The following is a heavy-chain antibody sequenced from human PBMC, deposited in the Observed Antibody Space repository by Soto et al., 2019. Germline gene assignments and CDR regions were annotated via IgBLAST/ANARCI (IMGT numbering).Heavy chain of an antibody. V-gene: IGHV1-2*02. CDR3: ARNMAYYYGRGSGNGHGV. CDR1: AYTFTAYY. D-gene: IGHD3-10*02. CDR2: INPKFGDT. Sequence: QVQLVQSGAEVKEPGDSVRVSCEASAYTFTAYYIHWVRRAPGQGLEWMGWINPKFGDTTYAQDFQGRVSMTRDMSISTVYMELSRLTSDDTAIYYCARNMAYYYGRGSGNGHGVWGQGTTFTVFS. J-gene: IGHJ6*02.